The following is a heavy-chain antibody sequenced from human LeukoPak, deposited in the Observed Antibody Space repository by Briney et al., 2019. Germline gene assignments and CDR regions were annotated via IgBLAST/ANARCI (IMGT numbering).Heavy chain of an antibody. J-gene: IGHJ4*02. D-gene: IGHD5-24*01. CDR2: INDREST. Sequence: SETLSLTCAVSGXSISSRNWWSWVRQPPGKGLEWIGEINDRESTNYNPSLRSRVTISVDKSNNQFSLKLSSVTAADTAVYYCARNPRDGYTFDNWGQGILVTVSS. V-gene: IGHV4-4*02. CDR3: ARNPRDGYTFDN. CDR1: GXSISSRNW.